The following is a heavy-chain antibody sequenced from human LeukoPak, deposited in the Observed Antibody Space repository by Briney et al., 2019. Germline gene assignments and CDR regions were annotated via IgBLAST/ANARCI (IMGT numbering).Heavy chain of an antibody. J-gene: IGHJ5*02. D-gene: IGHD1-14*01. Sequence: ASVKVSCKVSGYTLTELPMHWVRQAPGKGLEWMGGFDPEDGETIYARKFQGRVTMTEDTSTDTAYMELSSLRSEDTAVYYCATDIKGWFDPWGQGTLVTVSS. V-gene: IGHV1-24*01. CDR1: GYTLTELP. CDR2: FDPEDGET. CDR3: ATDIKGWFDP.